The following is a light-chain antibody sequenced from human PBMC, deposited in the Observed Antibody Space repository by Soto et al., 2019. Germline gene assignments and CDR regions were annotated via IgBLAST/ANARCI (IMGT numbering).Light chain of an antibody. CDR2: TAS. CDR1: RSIKTY. Sequence: DIQMTQSPPSLSASVGDRVTITCRASRSIKTYLNWYQQKPGKAPILLISTASSLQSGVPSRFSGSGSGTEFTLTISSLQPEDFATYYCQQSYSAPITFGQGTRLEIK. V-gene: IGKV1-39*01. CDR3: QQSYSAPIT. J-gene: IGKJ5*01.